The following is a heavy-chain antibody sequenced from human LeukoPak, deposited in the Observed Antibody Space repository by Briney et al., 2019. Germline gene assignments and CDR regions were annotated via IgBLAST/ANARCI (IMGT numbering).Heavy chain of an antibody. CDR1: GFTFSSYS. J-gene: IGHJ5*02. CDR2: ISSSSSYI. D-gene: IGHD6-6*01. V-gene: IGHV3-21*01. CDR3: ARDQVSSSAGRPNWFEP. Sequence: GGSLRLSCAASGFTFSSYSVNWVRQAPGKGLEWVSSISSSSSYIYYADSVKGQFTISRDNAKNSLYLQMNSLRAEDTAVYYCARDQVSSSAGRPNWFEPWGQGTLVNVSS.